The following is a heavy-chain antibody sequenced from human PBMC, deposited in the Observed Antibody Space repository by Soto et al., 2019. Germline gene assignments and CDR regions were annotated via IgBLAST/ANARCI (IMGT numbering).Heavy chain of an antibody. Sequence: QVQLVESGGGVVQPGRSLRLSCAASGFTFSSYGMHWVRQAPGKGLEWVAVISYDGSNKYYADSVKGRFTISRDNSKNTLYPQMNSLRAEDMAVYYCAKDLRITIFGGDYYYYYGMDVWGQGTTVTVSS. J-gene: IGHJ6*02. CDR3: AKDLRITIFGGDYYYYYGMDV. CDR2: ISYDGSNK. CDR1: GFTFSSYG. D-gene: IGHD3-3*01. V-gene: IGHV3-30*18.